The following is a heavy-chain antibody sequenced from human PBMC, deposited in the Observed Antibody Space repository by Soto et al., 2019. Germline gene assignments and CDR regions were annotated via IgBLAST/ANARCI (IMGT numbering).Heavy chain of an antibody. CDR2: IKRKIDGEKT. CDR3: TTGSVEGV. V-gene: IGHV3-15*07. CDR1: GFSFSNAW. Sequence: EVQLVESGGGLVKSGGSLRLSCAASGFSFSNAWMNWVRQAPGKGLEWVGRIKRKIDGEKTDYDAPVKGRFTISRDDSKTTLSLQMNSLKADDTAVYYCTTGSVEGVWGQGTTVTVSS. J-gene: IGHJ6*02.